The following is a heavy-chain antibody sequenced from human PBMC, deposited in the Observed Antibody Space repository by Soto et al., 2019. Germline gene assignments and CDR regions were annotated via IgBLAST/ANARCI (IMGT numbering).Heavy chain of an antibody. J-gene: IGHJ6*04. D-gene: IGHD5-12*01. CDR1: GVSSSSYC. Sequence: GRSLRLSCAASGVSSSSYCRHWGLQAPGKGLVWVSRINSDGSATAYVDSVKGRFTISRDNAKNTLYLQMSSLRAEDTSVYYCARVRGYSGDMDIWGKGTTVTVS. CDR3: ARVRGYSGDMDI. V-gene: IGHV3-74*01. CDR2: INSDGSAT.